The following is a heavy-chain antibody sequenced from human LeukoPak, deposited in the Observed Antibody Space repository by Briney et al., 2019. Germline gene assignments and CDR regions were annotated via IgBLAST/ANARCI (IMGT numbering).Heavy chain of an antibody. V-gene: IGHV5-10-1*01. D-gene: IGHD2-2*01. J-gene: IGHJ4*02. CDR2: IDPSDSYT. CDR3: ARLDPIPAAISVRDY. CDR1: GYSFTSYW. Sequence: GESLKISCKGSGYSFTSYWIRWVRQMPGKGLEWMGRIDPSDSYTNYSPSFQGHVTISADKSISTAYLQWSSLKASDTAMYYCARLDPIPAAISVRDYWGQGTLVTVSS.